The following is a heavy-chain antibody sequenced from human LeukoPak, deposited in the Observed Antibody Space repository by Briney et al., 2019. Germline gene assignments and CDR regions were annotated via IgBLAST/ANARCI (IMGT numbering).Heavy chain of an antibody. CDR3: ARSPLPRGTSDQNWFDP. Sequence: ASVKVSCKASGYTFTSYAMHWVRQAPGQRLEWMGWINAGNGNTKHSQKFQGRVTITRDTSASTAYMELSSLRSEDTAVYYCARSPLPRGTSDQNWFDPWGQGTLVTVSS. CDR1: GYTFTSYA. V-gene: IGHV1-3*01. CDR2: INAGNGNT. J-gene: IGHJ5*02. D-gene: IGHD2-2*01.